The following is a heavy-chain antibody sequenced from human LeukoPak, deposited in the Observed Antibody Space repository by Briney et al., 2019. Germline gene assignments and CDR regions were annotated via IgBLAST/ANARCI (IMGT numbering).Heavy chain of an antibody. Sequence: SETLSLTCTVSGGSISSHYWSWIRQPPGKGLEWIGYIYYSGSTNYNPSLKSRVTISVDTSKSQFSLKLSSVTAADTAVYYCARSFPPFGGSNWNGGFDPWGHGTLVTVSS. CDR2: IYYSGST. D-gene: IGHD1-20*01. V-gene: IGHV4-59*11. CDR3: ARSFPPFGGSNWNGGFDP. CDR1: GGSISSHY. J-gene: IGHJ5*02.